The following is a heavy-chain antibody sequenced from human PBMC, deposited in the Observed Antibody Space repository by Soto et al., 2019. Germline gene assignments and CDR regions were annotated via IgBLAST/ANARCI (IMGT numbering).Heavy chain of an antibody. CDR3: ARSIRPLYQPLVSPVDY. J-gene: IGHJ4*02. D-gene: IGHD2-8*02. V-gene: IGHV3-30-3*01. CDR1: GFTLGRYA. CDR2: ISFDGTSE. Sequence: GGSLRLSXAASGFTLGRYAMHWVRQAPGKGLEWVTVISFDGTSEFYADSVKGRFTVSRDNSKNTLYLQMNGLRPEDTAVYYCARSIRPLYQPLVSPVDYWGQGTLVTVSS.